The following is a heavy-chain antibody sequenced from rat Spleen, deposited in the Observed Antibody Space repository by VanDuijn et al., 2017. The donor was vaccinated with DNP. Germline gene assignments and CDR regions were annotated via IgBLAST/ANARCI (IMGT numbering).Heavy chain of an antibody. CDR1: GFSLSSYT. Sequence: QVQLKESGPDLVQPSQTLSLTCTVSGFSLSSYTVSWVRQPPGKGLEWIAAISTGGNTYYHSALKSRLGISRDTSKSQVFLKMNSLQTEETAIYFCTRAPYGSWALDAWGQGTSVTVSS. CDR3: TRAPYGSWALDA. J-gene: IGHJ4*01. V-gene: IGHV2-6*01. D-gene: IGHD1-3*01. CDR2: ISTGGNT.